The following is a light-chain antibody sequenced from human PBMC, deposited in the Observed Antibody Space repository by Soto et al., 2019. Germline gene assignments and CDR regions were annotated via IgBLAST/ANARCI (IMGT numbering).Light chain of an antibody. CDR2: WAS. CDR1: QSVLYSSNNKNY. J-gene: IGKJ5*01. CDR3: QQYYSTPLIT. Sequence: DSVMTQSPDTLAVSLGERATINCKSSQSVLYSSNNKNYLAWYQQQPGQPPKLLIYWASTRESGVPDRFSGSGSGTDFTLTISSLQAEDVAVYYCQQYYSTPLITFGQGTRLEIK. V-gene: IGKV4-1*01.